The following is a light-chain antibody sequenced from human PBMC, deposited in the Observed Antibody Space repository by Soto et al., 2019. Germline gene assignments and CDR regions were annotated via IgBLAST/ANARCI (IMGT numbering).Light chain of an antibody. Sequence: DIQLTQSPSSLSASVGGRVTISCRASQTITTFLNWYRQKPWQAPKLLIYLASRLQSGVPSRFSGSGSGTDFTLTISSLQPEDFATYHCQQGYSTPYTFGPGTTVHI. CDR1: QTITTF. CDR3: QQGYSTPYT. J-gene: IGKJ3*01. V-gene: IGKV1-39*01. CDR2: LAS.